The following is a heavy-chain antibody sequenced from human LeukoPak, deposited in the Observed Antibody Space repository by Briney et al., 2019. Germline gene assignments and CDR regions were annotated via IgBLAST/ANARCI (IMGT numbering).Heavy chain of an antibody. CDR3: AKDYSSGWYFFDY. CDR1: GFTFSSYA. CDR2: ISGSGGST. J-gene: IGHJ4*02. D-gene: IGHD6-19*01. Sequence: PGGSLRLSCAASGFTFSSYAMSWVRQAPGKGLEWVSLISGSGGSTYSADSVKGRFTISRDNSKNTLHLQMNSLRAEDTALYYCAKDYSSGWYFFDYWGQGTLVTVSS. V-gene: IGHV3-23*01.